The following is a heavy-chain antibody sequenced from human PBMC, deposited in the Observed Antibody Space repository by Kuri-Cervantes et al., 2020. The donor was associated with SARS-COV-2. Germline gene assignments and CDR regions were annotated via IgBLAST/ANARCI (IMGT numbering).Heavy chain of an antibody. V-gene: IGHV4-30-2*01. CDR3: ARDHLHYDILTGYSPYGMDV. Sequence: SETLSLTCAVSGGSISSGGYSWSWIRQPPGKGLEWIGYIYHSGSTYYNPSLKSRVTISVDRSKNQFSLKLSSVTAADTAVYYCARDHLHYDILTGYSPYGMDVWGQGTTVTVSS. J-gene: IGHJ6*02. CDR2: IYHSGST. D-gene: IGHD3-9*01. CDR1: GGSISSGGYS.